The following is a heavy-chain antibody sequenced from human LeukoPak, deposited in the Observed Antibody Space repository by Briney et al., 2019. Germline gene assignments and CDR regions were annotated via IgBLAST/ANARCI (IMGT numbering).Heavy chain of an antibody. V-gene: IGHV3-30*18. J-gene: IGHJ4*02. CDR1: GFTFSSYG. Sequence: GRPLRLSCAASGFTFSSYGMHWVRQAPGKGLEWVAVMSNDGSNKYYADSVKGRFTVSRDNSKNTLYLQMNSLRAEDTATYYCVKSGIAAAGQRGYFDYWGQGTLVTVSS. CDR3: VKSGIAAAGQRGYFDY. D-gene: IGHD6-13*01. CDR2: MSNDGSNK.